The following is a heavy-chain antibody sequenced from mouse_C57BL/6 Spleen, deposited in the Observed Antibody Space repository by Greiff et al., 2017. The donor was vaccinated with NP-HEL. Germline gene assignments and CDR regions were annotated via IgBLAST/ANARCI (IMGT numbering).Heavy chain of an antibody. CDR3: ARNGDSNYGYYAMDY. CDR2: IWSGGST. Sequence: QVQLKESGPGLVQPSQSLSITCTVSGFSLTSYGVHWVRQSPGKGLEWLGVIWSGGSTDYNAAFISRLSISKDNSKSQVFFKMNSLQAYDTAIYYCARNGDSNYGYYAMDYWGQGTSVTVSS. D-gene: IGHD2-5*01. V-gene: IGHV2-2*01. CDR1: GFSLTSYG. J-gene: IGHJ4*01.